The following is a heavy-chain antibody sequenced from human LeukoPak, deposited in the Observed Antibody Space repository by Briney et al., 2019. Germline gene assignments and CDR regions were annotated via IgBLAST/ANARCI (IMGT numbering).Heavy chain of an antibody. V-gene: IGHV3-15*01. D-gene: IGHD6-19*01. CDR1: GFTSSTYW. CDR3: AYSSAWPFNY. Sequence: GGSLRLSCAASGFTSSTYWMNWVRQAPGKGLEWVGRIKTKTDGGTIDYAAPVKGRFTISRDDSKNTLYLQMNNLKTEDTAVYYCAYSSAWPFNYWGQGALVTVSS. CDR2: IKTKTDGGTI. J-gene: IGHJ4*02.